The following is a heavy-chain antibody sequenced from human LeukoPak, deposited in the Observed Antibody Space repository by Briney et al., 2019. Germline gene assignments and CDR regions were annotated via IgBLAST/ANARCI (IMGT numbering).Heavy chain of an antibody. CDR2: INHSGST. Sequence: PSETLSLTCAVYGVSFSGYYWSWIRQPPGKGLEWIGEINHSGSTNYNPSLKSRVTISVDTSKNQFSLKLSSVTAADTAVYYCARLIPYYDFWSGYSDWYFDLWGRGTLVTVSS. CDR3: ARLIPYYDFWSGYSDWYFDL. CDR1: GVSFSGYY. J-gene: IGHJ2*01. D-gene: IGHD3-3*01. V-gene: IGHV4-34*01.